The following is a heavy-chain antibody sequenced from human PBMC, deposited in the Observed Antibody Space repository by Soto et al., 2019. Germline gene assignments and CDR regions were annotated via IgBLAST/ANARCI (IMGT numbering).Heavy chain of an antibody. V-gene: IGHV1-69*12. D-gene: IGHD2-15*01. CDR1: GGTFSSYA. CDR2: IIPIFGTA. Sequence: QVQLVQSGAEVKKPGSSVKVSCKASGGTFSSYAISWVRQAPGQGLEWMGGIIPIFGTANYAQKFQGRVTITADESTSTDYMELSSLRSEDTAVYYCATLSGGSRYYYYGMDVWGQGTTVTVSS. CDR3: ATLSGGSRYYYYGMDV. J-gene: IGHJ6*02.